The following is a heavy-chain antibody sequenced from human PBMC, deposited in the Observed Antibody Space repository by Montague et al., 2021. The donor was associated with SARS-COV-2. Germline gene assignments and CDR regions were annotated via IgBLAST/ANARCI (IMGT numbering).Heavy chain of an antibody. CDR2: IYYRGST. D-gene: IGHD6-19*01. V-gene: IGHV4-39*01. J-gene: IGHJ4*02. Sequence: SETLSLTCTVTGGSISSSSYYWAWIRQPPGKGLEWIGCIYYRGSTYYNPSLKSRVFISVDTSKNQLSLTLTSVTAADTAVYYCATQEDPSGWIPRPFDFCGQGTLLSVSS. CDR1: GGSISSSSYY. CDR3: ATQEDPSGWIPRPFDF.